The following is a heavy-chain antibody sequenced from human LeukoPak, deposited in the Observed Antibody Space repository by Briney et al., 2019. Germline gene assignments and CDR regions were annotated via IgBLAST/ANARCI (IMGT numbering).Heavy chain of an antibody. Sequence: ASVKVSCKASGYTFTGYYMHWVRQAPGQGLEWMGWINPNSGGTNYAQKFQGRVTMTRDTSISTAYMELSRLRSDDTAVYYCARVSGSYRNFDYWGQGTLVTVSS. CDR1: GYTFTGYY. J-gene: IGHJ4*02. CDR2: INPNSGGT. V-gene: IGHV1-2*02. D-gene: IGHD1-26*01. CDR3: ARVSGSYRNFDY.